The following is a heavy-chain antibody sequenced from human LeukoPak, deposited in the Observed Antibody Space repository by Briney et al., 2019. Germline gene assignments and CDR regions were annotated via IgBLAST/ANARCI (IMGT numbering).Heavy chain of an antibody. V-gene: IGHV3-23*01. CDR1: GFTFTRYN. J-gene: IGHJ4*02. CDR3: ATYRQVLLPFES. CDR2: IFPSGGEI. Sequence: GGSLRLSCAASGFTFTRYNMNWVRQPPGKGLEWVSSIFPSGGEIHYADSVRGRFTISRGNSKSTLSLQMNSLRADDTAIYYCATYRQVLLPFESWGQGTLVTVSS. D-gene: IGHD2-8*02.